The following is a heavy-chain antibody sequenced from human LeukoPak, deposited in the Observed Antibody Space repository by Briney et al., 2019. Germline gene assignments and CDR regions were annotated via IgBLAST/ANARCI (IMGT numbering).Heavy chain of an antibody. CDR1: GFTFSSYG. CDR3: ARDGVLLDYGSTGFDRYNMDV. D-gene: IGHD4-17*01. J-gene: IGHJ6*02. V-gene: IGHV3-33*01. CDR2: IWYDGSNK. Sequence: PGGSLRLSCEASGFTFSSYGMHWVRQAPGKGLEWVAVIWYDGSNKYYADSVKGRFTISRDNSKNTLYLQVNSLRVEDTAVYYCARDGVLLDYGSTGFDRYNMDVWGQGTTVTVSS.